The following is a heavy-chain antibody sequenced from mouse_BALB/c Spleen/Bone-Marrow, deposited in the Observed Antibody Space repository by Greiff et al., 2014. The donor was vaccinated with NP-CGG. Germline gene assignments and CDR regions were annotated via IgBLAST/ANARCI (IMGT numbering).Heavy chain of an antibody. Sequence: LQQPGAELVKPGASVKMSCKASGYTFTNYNMHWVKQTPGQGLEWIGAIYPGNGDTSYNQKFKGKATLTADKSSSTAYMQLSSLTSEDSAVYYCARGGYGNYLYYAMDYWGQGTSVTVSS. D-gene: IGHD2-10*02. CDR1: GYTFTNYN. CDR2: IYPGNGDT. CDR3: ARGGYGNYLYYAMDY. J-gene: IGHJ4*01. V-gene: IGHV1-12*01.